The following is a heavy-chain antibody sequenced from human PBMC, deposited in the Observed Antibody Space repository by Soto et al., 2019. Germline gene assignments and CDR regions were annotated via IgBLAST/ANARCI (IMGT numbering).Heavy chain of an antibody. CDR3: ARDAVDFWSGYSPRFDP. CDR1: GYTFTSYG. Sequence: ASVKVSCKASGYTFTSYGISWVRQAPGQGLEWMGWISAYNGNTNYAQKLQGRVTMTTDTSTSTAYMELRSLRSDDTAVYYCARDAVDFWSGYSPRFDPWGQGTLVTVSS. CDR2: ISAYNGNT. D-gene: IGHD3-3*01. V-gene: IGHV1-18*01. J-gene: IGHJ5*02.